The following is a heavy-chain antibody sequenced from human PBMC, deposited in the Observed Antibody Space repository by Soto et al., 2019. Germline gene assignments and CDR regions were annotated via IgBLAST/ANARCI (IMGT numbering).Heavy chain of an antibody. CDR3: IKGRGSYFVYFGLDV. D-gene: IGHD1-26*01. CDR2: IDWNGGST. J-gene: IGHJ6*02. V-gene: IGHV3-9*01. Sequence: EVQLVESGGGLVQPGRSLRLSCVASGFTFDDYAMHWVRQTPGKGLEWVSSIDWNGGSTAYADSVKGRFTISRDNARNSLYLQMNSLRPADTALYYCIKGRGSYFVYFGLDVCGQGTTVTVSS. CDR1: GFTFDDYA.